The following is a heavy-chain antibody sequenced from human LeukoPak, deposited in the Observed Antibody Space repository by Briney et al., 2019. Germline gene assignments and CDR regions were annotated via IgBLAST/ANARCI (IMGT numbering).Heavy chain of an antibody. J-gene: IGHJ4*02. CDR3: ARVRLWFGGPRPFDY. V-gene: IGHV4-34*01. CDR2: INHSGST. Sequence: SETLSLTCAVYGGSFSGYYWSWIRQPPGKGLEWIGEINHSGSTNYDPSLKSRVTISVDTSKNQFSLKLSSVTAADTAVYYCARVRLWFGGPRPFDYWGQGTLVTVSS. D-gene: IGHD3-10*01. CDR1: GGSFSGYY.